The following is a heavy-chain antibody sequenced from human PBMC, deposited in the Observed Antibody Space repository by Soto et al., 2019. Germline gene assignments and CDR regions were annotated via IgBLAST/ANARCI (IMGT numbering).Heavy chain of an antibody. CDR2: ISGSGGST. CDR3: AKDLGHLDY. Sequence: GGSLSLSCAASVFTFSSYAMSWFRQAPGKGLEWVSAISGSGGSTYYADSVKGRFTISRDNSKNTLYLQMNSLRAEDTAVYYCAKDLGHLDYWGQGTLVTVSS. J-gene: IGHJ4*02. CDR1: VFTFSSYA. V-gene: IGHV3-23*01.